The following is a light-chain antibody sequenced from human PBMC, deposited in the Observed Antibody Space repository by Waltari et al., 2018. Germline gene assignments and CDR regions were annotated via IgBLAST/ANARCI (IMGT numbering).Light chain of an antibody. CDR2: YKTDSDK. CDR1: SGLNVANHR. J-gene: IGLJ2*01. Sequence: QAVLTQPSSLSASPGASASLTCTLRSGLNVANHRIYWYQQKPGSPPQYPLRYKTDSDKQQGSGVPSRFSGSKDASANAGILLISGLQSEDEADYYCMIWRSGASEFGGGTKLTVL. CDR3: MIWRSGASE. V-gene: IGLV5-45*03.